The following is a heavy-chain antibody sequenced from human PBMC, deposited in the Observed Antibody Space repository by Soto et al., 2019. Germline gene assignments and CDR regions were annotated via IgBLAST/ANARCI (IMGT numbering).Heavy chain of an antibody. D-gene: IGHD3-16*01. CDR1: GGSISSGDYY. CDR2: IYCSGST. V-gene: IGHV4-30-4*01. J-gene: IGHJ6*02. Sequence: SETLSLTCTVSGGSISSGDYYWSWIRQPPGKGLEWIGYIYCSGSTYYNPSLKSRVTISVDTSKNQFSLKLSSVTAADTAVYYCARVRVEYDDAYYYYGMDGWGQGSTVTVS. CDR3: ARVRVEYDDAYYYYGMDG.